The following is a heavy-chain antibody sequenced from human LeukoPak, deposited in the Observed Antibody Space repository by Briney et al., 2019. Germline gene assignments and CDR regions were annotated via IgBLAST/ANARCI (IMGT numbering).Heavy chain of an antibody. CDR2: FRTAVDT. CDR1: GFTFSNYD. CDR3: ARGNCGTTSCSERVRGLDV. J-gene: IGHJ6*02. Sequence: GGSLRLSCAASGFTFSNYDVHWVRHGTGNGLEWVSAFRTAVDTHYAGSVKGRFTVSRDNAEKSSYLQMNSLRAGDTAVYFCARGNCGTTSCSERVRGLDVWGPGITVTVSS. V-gene: IGHV3-13*01. D-gene: IGHD2-2*01.